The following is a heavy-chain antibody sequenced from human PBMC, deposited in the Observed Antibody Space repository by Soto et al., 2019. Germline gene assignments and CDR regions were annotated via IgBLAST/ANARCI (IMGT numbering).Heavy chain of an antibody. V-gene: IGHV3-23*01. CDR3: ARRARTATTNWGAFDV. CDR2: ISYSADKT. CDR1: GFTFNTYV. Sequence: PGGSLRLSCAASGFTFNTYVMNWVRQAQGKRLEWVSTISYSADKTHYADSGKGRFTISRDNSRDTLFLQMNSLRADDAAVYYCARRARTATTNWGAFDVWGQGTMVTVSS. J-gene: IGHJ3*01. D-gene: IGHD2-21*02.